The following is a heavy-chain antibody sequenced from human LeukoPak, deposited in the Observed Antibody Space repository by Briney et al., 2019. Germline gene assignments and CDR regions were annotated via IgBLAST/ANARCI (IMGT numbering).Heavy chain of an antibody. J-gene: IGHJ4*02. CDR1: GFTFSDYG. V-gene: IGHV3-30*03. CDR3: ASQVALGY. Sequence: QSGGSLRLSCAASGFTFSDYGMHWVRQAPGKGLEWVAVISKDGNVKYCAESVKGRFTVSRDNSKNTLYLQMDSLRTDDTAVFYCASQVALGYWGQGTLVTVPS. CDR2: ISKDGNVK. D-gene: IGHD7-27*01.